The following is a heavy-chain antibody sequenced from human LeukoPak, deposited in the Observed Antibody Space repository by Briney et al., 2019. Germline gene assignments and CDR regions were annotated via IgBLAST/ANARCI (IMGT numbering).Heavy chain of an antibody. Sequence: SETLSLTCAVYGGSFSGYYWSWIRQPPGKGLEWIGEISHSGSTNYNPSLKSRVTISVDTSKNQFSLKLSSVTAADTAVYYCARGSSSGWYGFDYWGQGTLVTVSS. D-gene: IGHD6-19*01. CDR3: ARGSSSGWYGFDY. V-gene: IGHV4-34*01. CDR2: ISHSGST. CDR1: GGSFSGYY. J-gene: IGHJ4*02.